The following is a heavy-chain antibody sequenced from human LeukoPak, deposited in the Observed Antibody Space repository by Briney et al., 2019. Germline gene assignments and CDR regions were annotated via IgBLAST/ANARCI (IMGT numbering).Heavy chain of an antibody. CDR2: ISGSGGST. J-gene: IGHJ6*02. CDR3: AKGDSWYNYYYGMDV. V-gene: IGHV3-23*01. D-gene: IGHD6-13*01. Sequence: GGSLRLSCAASGFTFSSYAMSWVRQAPGKGLEWVSAISGSGGSTYYADSVKGRFTISRDNSKNTLYLQMNSLRAEDTAVYYCAKGDSWYNYYYGMDVWGQGTTVTVSS. CDR1: GFTFSSYA.